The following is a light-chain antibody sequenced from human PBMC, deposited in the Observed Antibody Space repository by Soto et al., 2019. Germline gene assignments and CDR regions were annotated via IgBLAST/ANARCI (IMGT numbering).Light chain of an antibody. CDR3: QQYDISPIT. CDR2: DAS. Sequence: EILLTQSPATLSLSPGERATLSCGASQSVRSNYLAWYQQKPGLAPRLLIYDASIRATGIPDRFSGSGSGTDFTLTISRLEPEDFAVYYCQQYDISPITFGQGTRLDI. V-gene: IGKV3D-20*01. J-gene: IGKJ5*01. CDR1: QSVRSNY.